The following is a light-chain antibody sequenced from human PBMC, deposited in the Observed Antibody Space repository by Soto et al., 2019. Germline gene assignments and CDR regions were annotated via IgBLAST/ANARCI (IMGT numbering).Light chain of an antibody. Sequence: MLKQSPATLSLSTGERATLSCRASQSVSSYLAWYQQKPGQAPRLLIYDASNRATGIPARFSGSGSGTDFTLTISSLEPEDFAVYYCQQRSEWPLTFGGGTNVAIK. J-gene: IGKJ4*01. CDR2: DAS. V-gene: IGKV3-11*01. CDR3: QQRSEWPLT. CDR1: QSVSSY.